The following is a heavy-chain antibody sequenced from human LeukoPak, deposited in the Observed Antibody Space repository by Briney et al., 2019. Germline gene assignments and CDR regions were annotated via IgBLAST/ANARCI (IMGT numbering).Heavy chain of an antibody. CDR1: GYTFTSYG. V-gene: IGHV1-18*01. J-gene: IGHJ4*01. CDR3: ARDAREPWYSNYYYLDY. CDR2: ISAYNGNT. Sequence: ASVKVSCKASGYTFTSYGISWVRQAPGQGLEWMGWISAYNGNTNYAQKLQGRVTMTTDTSTSTAYMELRSLRSDDTAVYYCARDAREPWYSNYYYLDYWGHGTLVTVSS. D-gene: IGHD4-11*01.